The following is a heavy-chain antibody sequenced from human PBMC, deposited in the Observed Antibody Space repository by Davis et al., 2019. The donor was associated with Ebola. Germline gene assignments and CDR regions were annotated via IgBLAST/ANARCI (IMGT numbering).Heavy chain of an antibody. D-gene: IGHD6-13*01. Sequence: SETLSLTCTVSGGSISSSSYYWGWIRQPPGKGLEWIGSIYYSGSTYYNPSLKSRVTISVDTSKNQFSLKLSSVTAADTAVYYCARWQQLVRGRFDYWGQGTLVTVSS. CDR3: ARWQQLVRGRFDY. J-gene: IGHJ4*02. CDR2: IYYSGST. V-gene: IGHV4-39*07. CDR1: GGSISSSSYY.